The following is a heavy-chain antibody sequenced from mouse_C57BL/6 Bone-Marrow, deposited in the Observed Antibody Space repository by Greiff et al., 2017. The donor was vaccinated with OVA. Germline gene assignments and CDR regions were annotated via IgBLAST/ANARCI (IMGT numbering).Heavy chain of an antibody. V-gene: IGHV14-1*01. J-gene: IGHJ4*01. Sequence: VQLQQSGAELVRPGASVKLSCTASGFNIKDYYIHWVKQRPEQGLEWIGRIDPEDGDTEYAPKFQGKATMTADTSSNTADLQLSSLTSEDTAVYYCTDGYFYAMDYWGQGTSVTVSS. D-gene: IGHD2-3*01. CDR2: IDPEDGDT. CDR3: TDGYFYAMDY. CDR1: GFNIKDYY.